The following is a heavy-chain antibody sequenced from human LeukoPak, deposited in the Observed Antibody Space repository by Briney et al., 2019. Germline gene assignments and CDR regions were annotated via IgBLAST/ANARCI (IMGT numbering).Heavy chain of an antibody. CDR3: ARGHCSSTSCSRNWFDP. J-gene: IGHJ5*02. D-gene: IGHD2-2*01. V-gene: IGHV4-59*11. CDR1: GGSISSHY. CDR2: IYYSGST. Sequence: SETLSLTCTVSGGSISSHYWSWIRQPPGKGLEWIGYIYYSGSTNYNPSLKSRVTISVDTSKNQLSLKLSSVTAADTAVYYCARGHCSSTSCSRNWFDPWGQGTLVTVSS.